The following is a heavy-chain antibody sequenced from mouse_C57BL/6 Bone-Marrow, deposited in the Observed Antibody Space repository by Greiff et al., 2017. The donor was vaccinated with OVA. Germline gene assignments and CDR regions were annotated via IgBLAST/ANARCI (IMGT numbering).Heavy chain of an antibody. D-gene: IGHD1-1*01. CDR1: GYTFNDYE. V-gene: IGHV1-15*01. Sequence: VQRVESGAELVRPGASVTLSCKASGYTFNDYEMHWVKPTPVHGLELIGALDPETGGTSYNQKFKGKAKLTADKSSSTAYMELRSLTSEDSSVYYCTCYYAFFDDWGKGTTLTVSS. CDR2: LDPETGGT. CDR3: TCYYAFFDD. J-gene: IGHJ2*01.